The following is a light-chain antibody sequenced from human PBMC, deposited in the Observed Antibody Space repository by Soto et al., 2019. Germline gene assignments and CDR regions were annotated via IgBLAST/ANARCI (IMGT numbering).Light chain of an antibody. CDR1: SSDVGGYNY. V-gene: IGLV2-14*01. Sequence: QSALTQPASVSGSPGQSITISCTGTSSDVGGYNYVSWYQQHPDKAPKLMIYEDSNRPSGVSNRISGSKSGNTASLTISGLQAEDESDYYCSSYINSSTLLFGGGTKLTVL. CDR3: SSYINSSTLL. J-gene: IGLJ3*02. CDR2: EDS.